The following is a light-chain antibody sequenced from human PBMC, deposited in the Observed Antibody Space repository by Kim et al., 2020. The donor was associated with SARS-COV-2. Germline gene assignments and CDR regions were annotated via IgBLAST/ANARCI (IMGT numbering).Light chain of an antibody. CDR1: KLGDKY. J-gene: IGLJ1*01. CDR2: QDS. Sequence: SYVLTQPPSVSVSPGQTASITCSGDKLGDKYACWYQQKPGQSPVLVIYQDSKRPSGIPERFSGSNSGNTATLTISGTQAMDEADYYCQAWDSSTAVFGTGTKVTVL. CDR3: QAWDSSTAV. V-gene: IGLV3-1*01.